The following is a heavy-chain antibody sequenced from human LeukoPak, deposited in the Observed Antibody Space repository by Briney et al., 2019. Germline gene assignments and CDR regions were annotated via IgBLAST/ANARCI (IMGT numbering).Heavy chain of an antibody. CDR2: ISSGSTYI. CDR1: GFTFSTYT. Sequence: PGGSLRLSCAASGFTFSTYTMNWVRQAPGKGLEWISSISSGSTYIFYADSVKGRLTISRDNAKDSLYLQMDSLRDDDTAVYYCAKEGSETYYDYFDYWGQGTLVTVSS. D-gene: IGHD3-16*01. J-gene: IGHJ4*02. CDR3: AKEGSETYYDYFDY. V-gene: IGHV3-21*01.